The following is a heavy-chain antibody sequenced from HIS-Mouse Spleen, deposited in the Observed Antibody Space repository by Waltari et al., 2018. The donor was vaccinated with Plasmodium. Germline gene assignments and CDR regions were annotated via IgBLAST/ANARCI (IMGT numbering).Heavy chain of an antibody. V-gene: IGHV3-74*01. Sequence: EVQLVESGGGLVQPGGSLRLSCAASGFTFSSYWMHWVRQAPGKGLVWVQRMNRVGSSTSDADAVKGRFTISRDNAKNTLYLQMNSLRAEDTAVYYCARDKPSNYGYFDYWGQGTLVTVSS. CDR2: MNRVGSST. CDR3: ARDKPSNYGYFDY. CDR1: GFTFSSYW. D-gene: IGHD4-4*01. J-gene: IGHJ4*02.